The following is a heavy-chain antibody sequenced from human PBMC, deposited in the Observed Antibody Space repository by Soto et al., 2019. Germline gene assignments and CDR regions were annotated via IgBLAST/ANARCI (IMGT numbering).Heavy chain of an antibody. J-gene: IGHJ4*02. CDR3: ARDKYYDFWIGYSNYYFDY. CDR2: IKQDGTEK. CDR1: GFTFSSYW. Sequence: GGSLRLSCAASGFTFSSYWMSWVRQAPGKGLAWVADIKQDGTEKCYVDSVKGRFTISRDNAKNSLYLQMNSLRAEDTAVYYCARDKYYDFWIGYSNYYFDYWGQGALVTVSS. V-gene: IGHV3-7*03. D-gene: IGHD3-3*01.